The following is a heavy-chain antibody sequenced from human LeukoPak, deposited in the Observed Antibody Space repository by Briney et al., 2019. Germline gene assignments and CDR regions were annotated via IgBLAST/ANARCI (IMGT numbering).Heavy chain of an antibody. CDR2: INHSGRT. CDR3: ARYSYGGGYFDY. Sequence: SVTLSLTCAVYGVSFSGYYWSWIRQPPGKGLEWFGEINHSGRTNYNTCRKSRITISVDTSKNQFFLKLSSVTAADTAVYYCARYSYGGGYFDYWGQGTLVTVSS. D-gene: IGHD5-18*01. CDR1: GVSFSGYY. J-gene: IGHJ4*02. V-gene: IGHV4-34*10.